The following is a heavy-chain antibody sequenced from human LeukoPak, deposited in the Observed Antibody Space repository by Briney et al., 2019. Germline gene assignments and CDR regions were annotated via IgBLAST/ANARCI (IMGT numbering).Heavy chain of an antibody. CDR1: GNSISSDDW. D-gene: IGHD3-22*01. J-gene: IGHJ4*02. CDR3: ARRQYYDSTGYFVY. Sequence: SETLSLTCTVSGNSISSDDWWTWVRQPPGRGLEWIGEIYHRGSTNYNPSLKSRVTISIDKSRNQFSLMLSSVTAADTAVYYCARRQYYDSTGYFVYWGQGTLSPSPQ. CDR2: IYHRGST. V-gene: IGHV4-4*02.